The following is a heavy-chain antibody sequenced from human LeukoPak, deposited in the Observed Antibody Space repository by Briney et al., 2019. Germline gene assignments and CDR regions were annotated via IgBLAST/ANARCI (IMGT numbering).Heavy chain of an antibody. Sequence: ASVKVSCKASGYTFTGYYMHWVRQAPGQGLEWTGWINPNSGDTNYAQKFQGRVTVTRDTSISTAYMELSRLRSDDTAMYYCARVGSSGWYVHPTLDYWGQGTLVTVSS. CDR1: GYTFTGYY. V-gene: IGHV1-2*02. CDR2: INPNSGDT. D-gene: IGHD6-19*01. CDR3: ARVGSSGWYVHPTLDY. J-gene: IGHJ4*02.